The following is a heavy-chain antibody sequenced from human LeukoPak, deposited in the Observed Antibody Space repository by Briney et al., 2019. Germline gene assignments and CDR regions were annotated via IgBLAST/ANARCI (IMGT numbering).Heavy chain of an antibody. CDR3: AKDQNRVYYDLLSGYFYGMDV. CDR2: ISWNSGSI. CDR1: GFTFDDYA. J-gene: IGHJ6*02. V-gene: IGHV3-9*01. D-gene: IGHD3-9*01. Sequence: GGSLRLSCAASGFTFDDYAMHWVRHAPGKGLEWVSGISWNSGSIGYADSVKGRFTISRDNAKNSLYLQMNSLRAEDTALYYCAKDQNRVYYDLLSGYFYGMDVWGQGTTVTVS.